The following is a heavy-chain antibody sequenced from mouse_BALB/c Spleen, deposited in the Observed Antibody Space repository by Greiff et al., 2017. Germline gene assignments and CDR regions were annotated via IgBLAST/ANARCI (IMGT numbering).Heavy chain of an antibody. Sequence: DVQLQESGGGLVQPGGSLNLSCAASGFDFSRYWMSWARQAPGKGQEWIGEINPGSSTINYTPSLKDKFIISRDNAKNTLYLQMSKVRSEDTALYDCARRGDRYDGYAMDYWGQGTSVTVSS. J-gene: IGHJ4*01. D-gene: IGHD2-14*01. CDR1: GFDFSRYW. V-gene: IGHV4-2*02. CDR3: ARRGDRYDGYAMDY. CDR2: INPGSSTI.